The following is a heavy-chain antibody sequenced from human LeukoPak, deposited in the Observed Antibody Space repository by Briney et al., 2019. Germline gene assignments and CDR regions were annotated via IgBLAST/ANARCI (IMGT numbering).Heavy chain of an antibody. CDR2: ITGSGGAT. D-gene: IGHD1-26*01. J-gene: IGHJ3*02. CDR3: AGGSYSTSYAFDI. CDR1: GFTFTSSA. Sequence: VGSLRLSCAASGFTFTSSAMSWVRQAPGKGLEWVSSITGSGGATYYADSAKGRFTISRDNSKNTLYLQMNSLRADDTAVYYCAGGSYSTSYAFDIWGQGTTVTVSS. V-gene: IGHV3-23*01.